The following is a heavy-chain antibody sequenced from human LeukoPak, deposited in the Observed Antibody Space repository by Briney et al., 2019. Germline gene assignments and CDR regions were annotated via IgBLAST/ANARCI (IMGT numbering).Heavy chain of an antibody. CDR1: GGSFSGYY. CDR2: INHSGST. Sequence: PSETLSLTCAVYGGSFSGYYWSWIRQPPGKGLEWIGEINHSGSTNYNPSLKSRVTISVDTSKNQFSLKLSSETAADTAVYYCAREWELPACMDVWGKGTTVTVSS. CDR3: AREWELPACMDV. J-gene: IGHJ6*03. V-gene: IGHV4-34*01. D-gene: IGHD1-26*01.